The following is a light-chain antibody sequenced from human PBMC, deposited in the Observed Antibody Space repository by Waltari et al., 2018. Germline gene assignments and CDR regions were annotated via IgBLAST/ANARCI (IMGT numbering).Light chain of an antibody. CDR1: ENVNNY. Sequence: DIQITQSPSSLSASVGDRVTITCRASENVNNYLNWYQQKPGKAPKLLIYKASTLQSGVPSRFSGSGSGTDYTFTISSLQSEDVATYYCQHNYGTPFTFGPGTKLDIK. V-gene: IGKV1-39*01. CDR2: KAS. J-gene: IGKJ3*01. CDR3: QHNYGTPFT.